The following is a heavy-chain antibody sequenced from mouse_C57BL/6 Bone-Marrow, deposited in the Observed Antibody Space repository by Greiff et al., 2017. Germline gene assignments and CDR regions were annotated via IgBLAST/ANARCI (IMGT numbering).Heavy chain of an antibody. Sequence: VQLQQSGPELVKPGASVKISCKASGYAFSSYWMNWVQQRPGKGLEWVGRIYPGDGDTNYNGKFKGKATMTADKSSSTDYMQLSSLKSEDSAVYCGAVYYYYDGNWGQGTTLTVSS. CDR3: AVYYYYDGN. V-gene: IGHV1-82*01. CDR2: IYPGDGDT. CDR1: GYAFSSYW. J-gene: IGHJ2*01. D-gene: IGHD2-4*01.